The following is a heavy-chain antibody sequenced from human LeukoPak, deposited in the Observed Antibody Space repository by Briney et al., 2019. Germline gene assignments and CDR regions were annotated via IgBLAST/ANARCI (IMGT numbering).Heavy chain of an antibody. CDR1: GFTFSSYE. D-gene: IGHD5-18*01. Sequence: TGGSLRLSCAASGFTFSSYEMNWVRQAPGKGLEWVLYISSSGSTIYYADSVKGRFTISRDNAKNSLYLQMNSLRAEDTAVYYCAVVDTAMVRATLYYMDVWGKGTTVTVSS. V-gene: IGHV3-48*03. CDR2: ISSSGSTI. J-gene: IGHJ6*03. CDR3: AVVDTAMVRATLYYMDV.